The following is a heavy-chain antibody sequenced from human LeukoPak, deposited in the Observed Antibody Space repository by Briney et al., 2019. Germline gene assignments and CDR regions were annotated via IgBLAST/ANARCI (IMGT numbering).Heavy chain of an antibody. V-gene: IGHV1-69*06. CDR1: GGTFSSYA. CDR2: IIPIFGTA. Sequence: GASVKVSCKASGGTFSSYAISWVRQAPGQGLEWMGGIIPIFGTANYAQKFQGRVTITADKSTSTAYMELSSLRSEDTAVYYCARDLRLDCSGGSCYPPDWGQGTLVTVSS. J-gene: IGHJ4*02. D-gene: IGHD2-15*01. CDR3: ARDLRLDCSGGSCYPPD.